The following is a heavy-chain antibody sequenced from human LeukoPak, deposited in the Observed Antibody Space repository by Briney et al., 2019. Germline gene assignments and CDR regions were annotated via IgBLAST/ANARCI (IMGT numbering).Heavy chain of an antibody. J-gene: IGHJ5*02. CDR1: GGSISSGSYY. D-gene: IGHD5-12*01. V-gene: IGHV4-61*02. CDR3: ARGSPGYSGYDPSGWFDP. CDR2: IYTSGST. Sequence: PSETLSLTCTVSGGSISSGSYYWSWIRQPAGKGLEWIGRIYTSGSTNYNPSLKSRVTISVDTSKNQFSLKLSSVTAADTAVYYCARGSPGYSGYDPSGWFDPWGQGTLVTVSS.